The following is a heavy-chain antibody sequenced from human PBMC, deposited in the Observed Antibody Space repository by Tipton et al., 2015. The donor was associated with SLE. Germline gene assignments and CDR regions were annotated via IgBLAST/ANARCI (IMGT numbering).Heavy chain of an antibody. CDR2: IYYSGST. CDR1: GGSFSGYY. V-gene: IGHV4-59*08. J-gene: IGHJ2*01. D-gene: IGHD3-22*01. Sequence: TLSLTCAVYGGSFSGYYWSWIRQPPGKGLEWIGYIYYSGSTNYNPSLKSRVTISVDTSKNQFSLKLSSVTAADTAVYYCARGLYDSSGFDYWYFDLWGRGTLVTVSS. CDR3: ARGLYDSSGFDYWYFDL.